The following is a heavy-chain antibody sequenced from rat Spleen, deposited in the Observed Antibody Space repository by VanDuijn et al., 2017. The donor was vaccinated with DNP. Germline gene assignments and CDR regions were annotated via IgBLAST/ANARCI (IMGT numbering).Heavy chain of an antibody. CDR2: IWSSGST. Sequence: VQLQESGSGLVKPSQSLSLTCTVSGFSLPSYGVSWVRQPPGKGLEWIAAIWSSGSTDYNSALKSRLSISRDTSKSQVLLKMNSLQTEDTAMYFCARWHLYLKYFDYWGQGVMVTVSS. J-gene: IGHJ2*01. V-gene: IGHV2-16*01. D-gene: IGHD1-2*01. CDR3: ARWHLYLKYFDY. CDR1: GFSLPSYG.